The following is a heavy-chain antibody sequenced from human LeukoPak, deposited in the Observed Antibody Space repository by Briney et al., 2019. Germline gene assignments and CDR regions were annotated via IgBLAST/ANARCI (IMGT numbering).Heavy chain of an antibody. J-gene: IGHJ4*02. D-gene: IGHD5-12*01. Sequence: ASETLSLICTVSGGPIRSYYYRSWIRQPPGEGLEWIGYIFYTGTTNYNPSLKSRLTISIDTSKNWFSLNLSSVTAADTALYYCARYHSGYDDYWGQRTLVTASS. CDR2: IFYTGTT. CDR1: GGPIRSYY. CDR3: ARYHSGYDDY. V-gene: IGHV4-59*12.